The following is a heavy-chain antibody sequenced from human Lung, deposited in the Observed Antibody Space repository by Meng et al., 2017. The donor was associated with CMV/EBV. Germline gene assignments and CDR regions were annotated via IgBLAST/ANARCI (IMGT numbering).Heavy chain of an antibody. D-gene: IGHD4-23*01. CDR2: VNAGNGNT. CDR3: ASERWGSGYLDL. CDR1: GHPFSNYA. Sequence: QVQLVQSGAEVKKPGASVQVSCKASGHPFSNYAMHWVRQAPGQRLEWMGLVNAGNGNTRYSQKFQGRVTISRDTSASTVYMELSSLTSEDTAAYYCASERWGSGYLDLWGRGSLVTVSS. V-gene: IGHV1-3*01. J-gene: IGHJ2*01.